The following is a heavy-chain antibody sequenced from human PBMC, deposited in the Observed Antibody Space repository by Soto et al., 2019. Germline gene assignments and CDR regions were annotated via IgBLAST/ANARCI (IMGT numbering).Heavy chain of an antibody. CDR1: GDSVSGSSAA. CDR3: ASGYSLGN. V-gene: IGHV6-1*01. D-gene: IGHD5-18*01. CDR2: TYYRSEWHS. J-gene: IGHJ4*02. Sequence: QTLSLTCAISGDSVSGSSAAWNWIRQSPSRSLEWLGRTYYRSEWHSDYAVSVKSRITINADTSKNQFSLQLNSVPPEDTAVYYYASGYSLGNWGQGTLVTVSS.